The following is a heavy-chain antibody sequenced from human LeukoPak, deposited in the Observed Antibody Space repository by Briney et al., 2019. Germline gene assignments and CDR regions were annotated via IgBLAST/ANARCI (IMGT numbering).Heavy chain of an antibody. V-gene: IGHV4-39*01. Sequence: SETLSLTCTVSGGSFSSSSYYWGWIRQPPGKGLEWIGSIYYSGSTYYNPSLKSRVTISVDTSKNQFSLKLSSVTAADTAVYYCARQMLAGDYFDYWGQGTLVTVSS. CDR2: IYYSGST. CDR1: GGSFSSSSYY. D-gene: IGHD3-10*02. J-gene: IGHJ4*02. CDR3: ARQMLAGDYFDY.